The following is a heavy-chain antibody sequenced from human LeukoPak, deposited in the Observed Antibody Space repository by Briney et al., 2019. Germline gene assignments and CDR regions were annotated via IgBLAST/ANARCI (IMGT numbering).Heavy chain of an antibody. CDR3: ARGGSIVGATFDY. D-gene: IGHD1-26*01. CDR1: GGTFSSYA. J-gene: IGHJ4*02. V-gene: IGHV1-69*04. Sequence: ASVKVSCKASGGTFSSYAISWVRQAPGQGLEWKGRIIPILGIANYAQKFQGRVTITADKSTSTAYMELSSLRSEDTAVYYCARGGSIVGATFDYWGQGTLVTVSS. CDR2: IIPILGIA.